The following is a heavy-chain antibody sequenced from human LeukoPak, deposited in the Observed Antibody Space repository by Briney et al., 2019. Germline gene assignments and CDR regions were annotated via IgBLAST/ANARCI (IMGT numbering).Heavy chain of an antibody. J-gene: IGHJ4*02. V-gene: IGHV3-21*01. CDR2: ISSRSTYI. CDR3: ARSLGFYDSSGAYYFDY. CDR1: GFTFNTYS. Sequence: GGSLRLSCAASGFTFNTYSMNWVRQAPGKGLEWVSSISSRSTYIYYADSVMGRFTISRDNAKNSLYLQMYSLRAEDTAVYYCARSLGFYDSSGAYYFDYWGQGTLVTVSS. D-gene: IGHD3-22*01.